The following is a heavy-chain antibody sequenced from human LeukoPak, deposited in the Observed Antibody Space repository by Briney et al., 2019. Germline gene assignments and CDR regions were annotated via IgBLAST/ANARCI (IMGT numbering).Heavy chain of an antibody. CDR1: GDSVSSNSAT. CDR2: TYYRSEWYY. J-gene: IGHJ4*02. CDR3: ASTHLYFDY. D-gene: IGHD3-3*02. Sequence: SQTLSLTCAISGDSVSSNSATWNWITQSPSRGLEWLRRTYYRSEWYYDYAVSVKSRITINPDTSKNQFSLQLNSVTPEDTAVYYCASTHLYFDYWGQGTLVTVSS. V-gene: IGHV6-1*01.